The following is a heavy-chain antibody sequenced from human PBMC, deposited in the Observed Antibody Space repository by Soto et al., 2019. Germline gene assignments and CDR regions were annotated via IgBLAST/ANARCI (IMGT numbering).Heavy chain of an antibody. CDR2: IGTAGDT. CDR3: ARSQPYDSSGYYFSCYYYYGMDV. Sequence: RLSCAASGVTFNIYFMHWVRQDTGKGLEWVSAIGTAGDTYYPGSVKGRFTISRENAKNSLYLQMNSLRAGDTAVYYCARSQPYDSSGYYFSCYYYYGMDVWGQGTTVTVSS. J-gene: IGHJ6*02. CDR1: GVTFNIYF. D-gene: IGHD3-22*01. V-gene: IGHV3-13*01.